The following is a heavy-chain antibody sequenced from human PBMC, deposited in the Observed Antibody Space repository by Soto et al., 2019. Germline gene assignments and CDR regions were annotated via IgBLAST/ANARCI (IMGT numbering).Heavy chain of an antibody. CDR1: GGSISSGGYY. D-gene: IGHD3-10*01. Sequence: QVQLQESGPGLVKPSQTLSLTCTVSGGSISSGGYYWSWIREHPGKGLEWIGYIYYSGGTYYTPSLKSRVTISVDTSKNHISLQLSSVTAADTAVYYCARDRAEYGSGRRFHYWGQGTLVTFSS. J-gene: IGHJ4*02. V-gene: IGHV4-31*03. CDR3: ARDRAEYGSGRRFHY. CDR2: IYYSGGT.